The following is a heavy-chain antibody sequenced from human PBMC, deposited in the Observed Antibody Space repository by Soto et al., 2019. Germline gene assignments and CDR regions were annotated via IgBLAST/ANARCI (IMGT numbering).Heavy chain of an antibody. V-gene: IGHV3-23*01. Sequence: EVQLLESGGGLVQPGGSLRLSCAASRFTFSSYAMCWVRQAPGKGLEWVSSISVSGGSTYYADSVKGRFTISRHNSKNTLDLQMDSLRAEDTAVYYCAKDGYSITRNKPLDYWGQGTLVTVSS. CDR2: ISVSGGST. CDR3: AKDGYSITRNKPLDY. D-gene: IGHD2-2*01. J-gene: IGHJ4*02. CDR1: RFTFSSYA.